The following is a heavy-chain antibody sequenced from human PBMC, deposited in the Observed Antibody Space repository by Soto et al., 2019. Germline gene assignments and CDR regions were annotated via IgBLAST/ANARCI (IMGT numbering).Heavy chain of an antibody. CDR2: IYYSGST. V-gene: IGHV4-31*03. CDR1: GGSLSSGGYY. Sequence: SKTLSLTCTVSGGSLSSGGYYWSWIRQHPGKGLEWIGYIYYSGSTYYNPSLKSRVTISVDTSKNQFSLKLSSVTAADTAVYYCASTGKVGEGWFYYYYMDVWGKGTTVTVSS. CDR3: ASTGKVGEGWFYYYYMDV. D-gene: IGHD2-15*01. J-gene: IGHJ6*03.